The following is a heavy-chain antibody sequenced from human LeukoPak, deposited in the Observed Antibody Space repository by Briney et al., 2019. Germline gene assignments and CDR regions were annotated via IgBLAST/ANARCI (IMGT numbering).Heavy chain of an antibody. J-gene: IGHJ4*02. D-gene: IGHD3-22*01. CDR3: ARGAPYYYDSSGLPDY. Sequence: SETLSLTCTVSGGSISSHYWSWLRQPPGKGLEWIGYIYYSGSTNYNPSLKSRVTISVDTSKNQFSLKLSSVTAADTAVYYCARGAPYYYDSSGLPDYWGQGTLVTVSS. CDR1: GGSISSHY. V-gene: IGHV4-59*11. CDR2: IYYSGST.